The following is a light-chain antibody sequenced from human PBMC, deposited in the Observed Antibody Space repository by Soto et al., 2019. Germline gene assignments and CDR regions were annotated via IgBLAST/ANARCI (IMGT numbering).Light chain of an antibody. CDR2: GAS. V-gene: IGKV3-20*01. CDR1: QSVSSSS. J-gene: IGKJ1*01. CDR3: QQYGSSPET. Sequence: EIVLTQSPGTLSLSPGERGTLSCRASQSVSSSSLAWYQQKPGQPPRLRIYGASSRATGIPDRFSGSGSGTDFTLTISRLEPEDFAVYYCQQYGSSPETFGQGTKVEIK.